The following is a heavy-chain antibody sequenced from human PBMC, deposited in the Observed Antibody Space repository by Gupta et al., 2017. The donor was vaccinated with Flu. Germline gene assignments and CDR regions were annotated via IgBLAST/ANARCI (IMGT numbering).Heavy chain of an antibody. V-gene: IGHV1-69*06. D-gene: IGHD5-12*01. CDR1: GVTRGTYS. CDR3: ARGRPGYSGVGDEACYYDGMDV. Sequence: QMQLVQSGAEVKKPGSSVKVSCKASGVTRGTYSFRWVRQAPGRGLEWMGGIIPFFGTPSSAQKFQARITITADKSANIVYMELSSLRSEDTAIYYCARGRPGYSGVGDEACYYDGMDVWGQGTPVIVSS. CDR2: IIPFFGTP. J-gene: IGHJ6*02.